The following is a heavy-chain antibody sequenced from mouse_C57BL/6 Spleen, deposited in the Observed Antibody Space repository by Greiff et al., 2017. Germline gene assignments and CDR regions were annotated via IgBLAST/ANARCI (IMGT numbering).Heavy chain of an antibody. V-gene: IGHV7-3*01. CDR1: GFTFTDYY. CDR2: IRNKANGYTT. CDR3: ARSLIYYDYEYAMDY. Sequence: EVKVVESGGGLVQPGGSLSLSCAASGFTFTDYYMSWVRQPPGKALEWLGFIRNKANGYTTEYSASVKGRFTISRDNSQSILYLQMNALRAEDSATYYCARSLIYYDYEYAMDYWGQGTSVTVSS. D-gene: IGHD2-4*01. J-gene: IGHJ4*01.